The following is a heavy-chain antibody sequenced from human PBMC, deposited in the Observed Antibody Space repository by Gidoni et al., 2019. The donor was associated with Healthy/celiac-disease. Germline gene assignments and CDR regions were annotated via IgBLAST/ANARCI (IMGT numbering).Heavy chain of an antibody. Sequence: QLQLQESGPGLVKPSETLSLTCTVSGGSISSSIYYWGWIRPPPGKGVEWIGSIYYSGRTYYNPSLKSRVTISVDTSKNQFSLKLSSVTAADTAVYYCARSDTAMVMVDYWGQGTLVTVSS. CDR1: GGSISSSIYY. J-gene: IGHJ4*02. D-gene: IGHD5-18*01. CDR3: ARSDTAMVMVDY. CDR2: IYYSGRT. V-gene: IGHV4-39*01.